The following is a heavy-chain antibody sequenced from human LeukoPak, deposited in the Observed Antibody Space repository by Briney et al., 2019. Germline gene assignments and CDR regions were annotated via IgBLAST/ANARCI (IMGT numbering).Heavy chain of an antibody. D-gene: IGHD6-6*01. CDR3: ARLSSLANIAARGRTWFDT. J-gene: IGHJ5*02. Sequence: PSETLSLTCTVSGGSINNSYWTWIRQPPGKGLEWIGHIYYSGSTNYSPSLKSRVTISVDTSKNQFSLKLSSVTAADTAVYYCARLSSLANIAARGRTWFDTWGQGSLVTVSS. CDR1: GGSINNSY. V-gene: IGHV4-59*01. CDR2: IYYSGST.